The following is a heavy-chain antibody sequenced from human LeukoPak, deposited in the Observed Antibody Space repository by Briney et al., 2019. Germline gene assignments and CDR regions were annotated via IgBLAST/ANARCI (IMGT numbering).Heavy chain of an antibody. V-gene: IGHV4-34*01. Sequence: PSETLSLTCGVYGGSFSGYYWSWVRQSPGKGLEWIGEITHTGTTNYNPSLKNRVTISGYTSQNHFSLTLRSVTAADTAVYFCARTPSATNWFDAWGQGTLVTVSS. CDR2: ITHTGTT. CDR3: ARTPSATNWFDA. D-gene: IGHD6-25*01. CDR1: GGSFSGYY. J-gene: IGHJ5*02.